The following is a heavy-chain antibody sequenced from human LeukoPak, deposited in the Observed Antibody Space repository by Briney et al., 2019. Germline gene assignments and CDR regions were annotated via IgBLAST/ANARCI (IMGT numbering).Heavy chain of an antibody. D-gene: IGHD5-18*01. CDR2: IYYSGST. V-gene: IGHV4-59*01. CDR3: ACAMAPSYYYYYMDV. J-gene: IGHJ6*03. CDR1: GGSISSYY. Sequence: PSETLSLTCTVSGGSISSYYWSWIRQPPGKGLEWIGYIYYSGSTNYNPSLKSRVTISVDTSKNQFSLKLSSVTAADTAVYYCACAMAPSYYYYYMDVWGKGTTVTVSS.